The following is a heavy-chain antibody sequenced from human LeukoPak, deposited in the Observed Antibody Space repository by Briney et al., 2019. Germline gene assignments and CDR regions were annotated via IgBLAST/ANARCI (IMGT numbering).Heavy chain of an antibody. CDR3: ARPTDYDSSGYYYPTYYYFDY. CDR1: GGSISSSSYY. CDR2: IYYSGST. D-gene: IGHD3-22*01. V-gene: IGHV4-39*01. J-gene: IGHJ4*02. Sequence: SETLSLTCTVSGGSISSSSYYWGWIRQPPGKGLEWIGIIYYSGSTYYNPSLKSRVTISVDTSKNQFSLKLSSVTAADTAVYYCARPTDYDSSGYYYPTYYYFDYWGQGTLVTVSS.